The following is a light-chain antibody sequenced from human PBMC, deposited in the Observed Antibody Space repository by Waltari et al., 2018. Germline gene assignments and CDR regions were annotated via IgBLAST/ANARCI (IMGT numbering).Light chain of an antibody. CDR3: QQYNNWPLYT. CDR2: GAS. J-gene: IGKJ2*01. CDR1: QSVSSN. V-gene: IGKV3D-15*01. Sequence: EIVMTQSPATLSVSPGERATLSCRASQSVSSNLAWYQQKPVQAPRLLIYGASTRATGIPARFSGSGSGTEFTLTISSLQSEDFAVYYCQQYNNWPLYTCGQGTKLEIK.